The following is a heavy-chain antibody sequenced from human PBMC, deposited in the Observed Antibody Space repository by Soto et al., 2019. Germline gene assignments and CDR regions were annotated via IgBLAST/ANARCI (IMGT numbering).Heavy chain of an antibody. CDR2: ISSSGSTI. CDR1: GFTCGDYD. CDR3: ASARRFLDWLYSANDASDI. V-gene: IGHV3-11*01. D-gene: IGHD3-3*01. Sequence: GGSLRLSRGAAGFTCGDYDGSWIRQAPGKGLEWVSYISSSGSTIYYADSVKGRFTISRDNAKNSLYLQMNSLRAEDTAVYYCASARRFLDWLYSANDASDIRRKRTIVTVSS. J-gene: IGHJ3*02.